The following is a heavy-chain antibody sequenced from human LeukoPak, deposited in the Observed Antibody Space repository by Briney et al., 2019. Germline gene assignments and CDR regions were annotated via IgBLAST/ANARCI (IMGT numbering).Heavy chain of an antibody. CDR1: GFTFSSYS. CDR3: ANFQWLRYFAF. CDR2: ISSSSSYI. J-gene: IGHJ4*02. Sequence: GGSLRLSCAASGFTFSSYSMNWVRQAPGKGLEWVSSISSSSSYIYYADSVKGRFTISRDNAKNSLYLQMNSLRAEDTAVYYCANFQWLRYFAFWGQGTLVTVSS. D-gene: IGHD5-12*01. V-gene: IGHV3-21*04.